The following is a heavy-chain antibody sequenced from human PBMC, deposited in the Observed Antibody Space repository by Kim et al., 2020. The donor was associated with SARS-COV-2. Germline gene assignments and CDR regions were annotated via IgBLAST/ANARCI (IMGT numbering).Heavy chain of an antibody. D-gene: IGHD6-13*01. V-gene: IGHV3-33*06. CDR3: AKDRQQLTQQLS. J-gene: IGHJ5*02. Sequence: YYADAVKGRFTISRDNSKNTLYLQMNSLRAEDTAVYYCAKDRQQLTQQLSWGQGTLVTVSS.